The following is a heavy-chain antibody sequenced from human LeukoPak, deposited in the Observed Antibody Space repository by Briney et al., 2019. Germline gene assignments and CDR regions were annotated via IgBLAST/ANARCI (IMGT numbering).Heavy chain of an antibody. D-gene: IGHD6-13*01. CDR3: ARVTGYMTEDYFDY. J-gene: IGHJ4*02. CDR1: GGSISSGSYY. V-gene: IGHV4-61*02. CDR2: IYTSGST. Sequence: SETLSLTCTVSGGSISSGSYYWSWIRQPAGKGLEWIGRIYTSGSTNYNPSLKSRVTISVDTSRNQFSLRLSSVTAADTAVYYCARVTGYMTEDYFDYWGQGTLITVSS.